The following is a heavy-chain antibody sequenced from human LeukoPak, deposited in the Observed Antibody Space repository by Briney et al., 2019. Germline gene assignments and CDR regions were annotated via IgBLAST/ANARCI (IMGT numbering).Heavy chain of an antibody. V-gene: IGHV1-69*13. CDR1: GGTFSSYA. CDR3: ATAGLRGIVVVPGYYFDY. Sequence: SVKVSCKASGGTFSSYAISWVRQAPGQGLEWMGGIIPIFGTANYAQKFQGRVTITADESTSTAYMELSSLRSEDTAVYYCATAGLRGIVVVPGYYFDYWGQGTLVTVSS. CDR2: IIPIFGTA. J-gene: IGHJ4*02. D-gene: IGHD2-15*01.